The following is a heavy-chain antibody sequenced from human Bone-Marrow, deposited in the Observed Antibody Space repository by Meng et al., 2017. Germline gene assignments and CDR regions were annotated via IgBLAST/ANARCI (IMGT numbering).Heavy chain of an antibody. J-gene: IGHJ5*02. Sequence: GGSLRLSCAASGFTFSSYSMNWVRQAPGKGLEWVSSISSSSSYIYYADSVKGRFTISRDNAKNSLYLQMNSLRAEDTAVYYCASDPAAGTGDWFDPWGQGTLVTVSS. V-gene: IGHV3-21*01. CDR2: ISSSSSYI. D-gene: IGHD6-13*01. CDR1: GFTFSSYS. CDR3: ASDPAAGTGDWFDP.